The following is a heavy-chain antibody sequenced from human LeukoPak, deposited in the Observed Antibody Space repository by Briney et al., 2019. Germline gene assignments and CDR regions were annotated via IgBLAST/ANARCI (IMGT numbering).Heavy chain of an antibody. CDR3: ARGVVPAAFENWFDP. V-gene: IGHV4-59*01. D-gene: IGHD2-2*01. Sequence: SETLSLTCTVSGGSISSYYWSWIRQPPGKGLEWIGYIYYSGSTNYNPSLKSRVTISVDTSKNQFSLKLSSVTAADTAVYYCARGVVPAAFENWFDPWGQGTLVTVSS. J-gene: IGHJ5*02. CDR2: IYYSGST. CDR1: GGSISSYY.